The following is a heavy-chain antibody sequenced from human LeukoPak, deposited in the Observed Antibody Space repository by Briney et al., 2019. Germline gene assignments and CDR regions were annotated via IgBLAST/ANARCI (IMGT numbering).Heavy chain of an antibody. CDR1: GGSLSSSSYY. CDR3: ARHPVDIVATIIFSFDY. CDR2: IYYSGST. D-gene: IGHD5-12*01. V-gene: IGHV4-39*01. Sequence: SETLSLTCTVSGGSLSSSSYYWGWIRQPPGKGLEWIGSIYYSGSTYYNPSLKSRVTISVDTSKNQFSLKLSSVTAADTAVYYCARHPVDIVATIIFSFDYWGQGTLVTVSS. J-gene: IGHJ4*02.